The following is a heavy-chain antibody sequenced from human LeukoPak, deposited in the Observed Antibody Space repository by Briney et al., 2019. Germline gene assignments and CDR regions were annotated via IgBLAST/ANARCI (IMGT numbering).Heavy chain of an antibody. D-gene: IGHD6-13*01. V-gene: IGHV4-39*01. CDR3: ARHVAAAGIYWFDP. Sequence: NASQTLSLTCTVSGGSISSSSYYWGWIRQPPGKGLEWIGSIYYSGSTYYNPSLKSRVTISVDTSKNQFSLKLSSVTAADTAVYYCARHVAAAGIYWFDPWGQGTLVTVSS. CDR1: GGSISSSSYY. J-gene: IGHJ5*02. CDR2: IYYSGST.